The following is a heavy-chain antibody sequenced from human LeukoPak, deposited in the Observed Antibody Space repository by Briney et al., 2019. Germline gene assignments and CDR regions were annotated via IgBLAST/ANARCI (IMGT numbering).Heavy chain of an antibody. CDR1: GYTFTGYY. V-gene: IGHV1-2*02. CDR3: ARDPVGTLKENYYYYMDV. J-gene: IGHJ6*03. CDR2: INPNSGGI. D-gene: IGHD4-23*01. Sequence: ASVKVSCKASGYTFTGYYMHWVRQAPGQGLEWMGWINPNSGGINYAQKFQGRVTMTRDTSISTAYMELSSLRSDDTAVYYCARDPVGTLKENYYYYMDVWGKGTTVTVSS.